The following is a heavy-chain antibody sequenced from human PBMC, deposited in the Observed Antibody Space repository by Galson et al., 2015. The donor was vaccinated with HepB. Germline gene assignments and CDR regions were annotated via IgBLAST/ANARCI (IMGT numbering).Heavy chain of an antibody. Sequence: SLRLSCAASGFTFNSYIMSWVRQAPGKGLEWVSRVDGGGSGTNYADSVKGRFTISRDNSKNTLYLQMNGLRAEDTAVYYCAKGGVMVTAFDHWGQGTLVTVSS. CDR2: VDGGGSGT. J-gene: IGHJ4*02. CDR3: AKGGVMVTAFDH. D-gene: IGHD2-21*02. V-gene: IGHV3-23*01. CDR1: GFTFNSYI.